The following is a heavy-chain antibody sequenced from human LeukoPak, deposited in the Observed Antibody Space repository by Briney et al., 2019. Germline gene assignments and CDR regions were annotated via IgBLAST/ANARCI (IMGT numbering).Heavy chain of an antibody. V-gene: IGHV1-69*05. Sequence: GASVKVSCKASGGTFSSYAISWVRQAPGQGLEWMGGIIPIFGTANYAQKFQGRVTITTDESTSTAYMELSSLRSEDTAVYYCARGGSPYYDFWSGYLGVQYYYYYYYMDVWGKGTTVTVSS. J-gene: IGHJ6*03. CDR2: IIPIFGTA. D-gene: IGHD3-3*01. CDR3: ARGGSPYYDFWSGYLGVQYYYYYYYMDV. CDR1: GGTFSSYA.